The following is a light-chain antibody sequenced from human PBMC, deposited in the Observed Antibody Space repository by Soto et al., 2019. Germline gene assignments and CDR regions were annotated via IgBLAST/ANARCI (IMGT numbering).Light chain of an antibody. V-gene: IGKV3-20*01. J-gene: IGKJ5*01. CDR3: QQYGSSPIT. CDR2: GAS. Sequence: EIVLTQSPGTLSLSPGERATLSCRASESISSSFLAWFQQKRGQAPRLLIFGASSRATGIPDRFSGSGSGTDFTLTISRLEPEDFAVYYCQQYGSSPITFGQGTRLEIK. CDR1: ESISSSF.